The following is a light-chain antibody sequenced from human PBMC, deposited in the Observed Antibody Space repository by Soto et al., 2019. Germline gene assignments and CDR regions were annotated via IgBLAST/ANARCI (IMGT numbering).Light chain of an antibody. J-gene: IGLJ2*01. CDR1: SSNIGAGYD. V-gene: IGLV1-40*01. Sequence: QSVLTQPPSVSVAPGQRFTISCTGSSSNIGAGYDVHWYQQLPGTAPKLLIYGNSNRPSGVPDRFSGSKSGTSASLAITGLQAEDEADYYCQSYDSSLSAVVFGGGTKLTVL. CDR2: GNS. CDR3: QSYDSSLSAVV.